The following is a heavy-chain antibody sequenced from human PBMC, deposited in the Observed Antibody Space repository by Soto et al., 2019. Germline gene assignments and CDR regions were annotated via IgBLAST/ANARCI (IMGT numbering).Heavy chain of an antibody. CDR3: AKDIGLLADAFDI. J-gene: IGHJ3*02. CDR2: ISWNSGSI. Sequence: PGGSLRLSCAASGFTFDDYAMHWVRQAPGKGLEWVSGISWNSGSIGYADSVKGRFTISRDNAKNSLYLQMNSLRAEDTALYYCAKDIGLLADAFDIWGQGTMVTVSS. D-gene: IGHD1-26*01. CDR1: GFTFDDYA. V-gene: IGHV3-9*01.